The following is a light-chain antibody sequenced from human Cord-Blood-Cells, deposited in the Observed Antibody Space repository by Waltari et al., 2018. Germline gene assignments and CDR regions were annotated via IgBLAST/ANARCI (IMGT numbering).Light chain of an antibody. CDR3: QKYNSAPWT. Sequence: IQMTQSPSSLSASVGERVTITCRASQGISNYLAWYQQKPGKVPKLLLYASSTLQSGVPSRFSGSGSGTDFTLTISSLQPEDVATYYCQKYNSAPWTFGQGTKVEIK. CDR1: QGISNY. V-gene: IGKV1-27*01. CDR2: ASS. J-gene: IGKJ1*01.